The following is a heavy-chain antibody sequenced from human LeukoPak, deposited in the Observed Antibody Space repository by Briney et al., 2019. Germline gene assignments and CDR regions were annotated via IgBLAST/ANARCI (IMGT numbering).Heavy chain of an antibody. V-gene: IGHV3-48*03. Sequence: GGSLRLSCAASGFTFSSYEMNWVRQAPGEGLEWISYISASGSEKYFADSVKGRFTISRDNAKNSLYLQMDSLRAEDTAVYYCARDRPDRGYSYFREFYSWGQGTLVTVSS. J-gene: IGHJ4*02. CDR3: ARDRPDRGYSYFREFYS. CDR2: ISASGSEK. CDR1: GFTFSSYE. D-gene: IGHD5-18*01.